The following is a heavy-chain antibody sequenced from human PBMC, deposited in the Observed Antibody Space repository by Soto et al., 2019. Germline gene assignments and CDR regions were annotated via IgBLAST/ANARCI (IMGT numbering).Heavy chain of an antibody. V-gene: IGHV6-1*01. Sequence: QVQLQQSGPGLVKPSQTLSLTCDISGDSVSSNSAAWTWIRQTPSRGLEWLGRTYYRSKWYINYAVSVKSRITVTPDTSKNQCSLRLNSVTPEYTAVYYCARGSWDDVTGHYYMDVWGKGTTVTVSS. CDR1: GDSVSSNSAA. CDR2: TYYRSKWYI. CDR3: ARGSWDDVTGHYYMDV. D-gene: IGHD1-1*01. J-gene: IGHJ6*03.